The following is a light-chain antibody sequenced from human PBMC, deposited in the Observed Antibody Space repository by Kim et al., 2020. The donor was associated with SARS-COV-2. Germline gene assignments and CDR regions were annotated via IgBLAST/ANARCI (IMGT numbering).Light chain of an antibody. V-gene: IGKV3D-11*01. CDR1: QGVGKF. CDR2: ATY. Sequence: EILLTQSPASLSLSPGDRATLSCRASQGVGKFLAWFQQKPGKPPKLLIYATYNMATGIPARFSGSGSGTDFTLTITSLEPEDFAVYYCQKRDSGPLTFGQGTKVDIK. J-gene: IGKJ1*01. CDR3: QKRDSGPLT.